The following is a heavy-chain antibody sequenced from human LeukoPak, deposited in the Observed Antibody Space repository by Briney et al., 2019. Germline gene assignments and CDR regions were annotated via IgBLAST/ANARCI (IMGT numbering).Heavy chain of an antibody. Sequence: SETLSLTCTVSGGSISSGSYYWSWSRQPAGKGLEWIGRIYTSGSTNYNPSLKSRVTISVDTSKNQFSLKLSSVTAADTAVYFCARGPYSYDSSGAFDIWGQGTMVTVSS. CDR1: GGSISSGSYY. V-gene: IGHV4-61*02. J-gene: IGHJ3*02. CDR2: IYTSGST. D-gene: IGHD3-22*01. CDR3: ARGPYSYDSSGAFDI.